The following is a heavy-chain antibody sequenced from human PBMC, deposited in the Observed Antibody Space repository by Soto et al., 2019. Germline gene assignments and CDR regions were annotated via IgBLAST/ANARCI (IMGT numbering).Heavy chain of an antibody. V-gene: IGHV1-69*04. CDR3: AREPRDIVVVPATYYYGMDV. D-gene: IGHD2-2*01. CDR1: GGTFSSYT. CDR2: IIPILGIA. J-gene: IGHJ6*02. Sequence: ASVKVSCKASGGTFSSYTISWARQAPGQGLEWMGRIIPILGIANYAQKFQGRVTITADKSTSTAYMELSSLRSEDTAVYYCAREPRDIVVVPATYYYGMDVWGQGTTVTVSS.